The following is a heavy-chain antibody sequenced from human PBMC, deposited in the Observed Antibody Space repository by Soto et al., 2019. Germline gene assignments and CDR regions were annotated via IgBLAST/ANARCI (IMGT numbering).Heavy chain of an antibody. CDR2: IYHSGST. V-gene: IGHV4-30-2*01. CDR1: GGSISSGGYS. D-gene: IGHD3-9*01. CDR3: ARQGYNILTGYSYFDY. J-gene: IGHJ4*02. Sequence: PSETLSLTCAVSGGSISSGGYSWSWIRQPPGKGLEWIGYIYHSGSTYYNPSLKSPVTISVDTSKNQFTLQLTSVTAADTAVYYCARQGYNILTGYSYFDYWGQGILVTVSS.